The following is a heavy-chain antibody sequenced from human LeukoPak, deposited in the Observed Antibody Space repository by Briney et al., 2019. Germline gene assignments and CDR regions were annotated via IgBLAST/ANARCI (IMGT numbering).Heavy chain of an antibody. V-gene: IGHV4-38-2*02. Sequence: SETLSLTCTVSGFSIGSLYYWGWIRQSPGKGLEWIASIYHGGTTHYNPSLESRVTISMDTSKNQVSLKLSSVTAADTAVYYCATTTGYYGSGSYLDYWGQGTLVTVSS. J-gene: IGHJ4*02. CDR3: ATTTGYYGSGSYLDY. CDR2: IYHGGTT. D-gene: IGHD3-10*01. CDR1: GFSIGSLYY.